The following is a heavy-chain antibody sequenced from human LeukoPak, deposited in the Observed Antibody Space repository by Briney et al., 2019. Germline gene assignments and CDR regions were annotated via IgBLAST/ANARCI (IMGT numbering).Heavy chain of an antibody. Sequence: PGGSLRLSCAVSGFTFSSYSMNWVRQAPGKGLEWVSYISSSSSIYHSDSVKGRFTISRDNAKLSVDQQMDSLRAEDTAVCYCARGDVGYFDYWGQGTLVTVSS. J-gene: IGHJ4*02. V-gene: IGHV3-48*04. CDR1: GFTFSSYS. CDR2: ISSSSSI. CDR3: ARGDVGYFDY. D-gene: IGHD3-22*01.